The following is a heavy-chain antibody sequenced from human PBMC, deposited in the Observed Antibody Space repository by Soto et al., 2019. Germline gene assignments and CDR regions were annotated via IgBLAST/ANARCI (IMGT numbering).Heavy chain of an antibody. J-gene: IGHJ5*02. V-gene: IGHV4-39*07. CDR3: ARDPAP. CDR1: GDSISNSRFY. CDR2: IYHTGNA. Sequence: SGTLSLTCSVSGDSISNSRFYWAWIRQPPGEGLEWIGSIYHTGNAYYNPSLKSRVTISVDTSKNQFSLKLTSVTAADTAVYYCARDPAPWGQGTLVTVSS.